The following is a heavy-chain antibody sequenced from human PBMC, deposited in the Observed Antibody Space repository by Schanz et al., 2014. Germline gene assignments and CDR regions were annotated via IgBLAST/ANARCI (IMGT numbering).Heavy chain of an antibody. CDR2: IDWTGGNT. Sequence: DVQLAESGGGLVQPGGSLRLSCAASGFTLSSYALSWVRQSPGKGLEWVSGIDWTGGNTAYADSVKGRFTISRDNAKNSLYLEMTSLRGEDTAVYYCARENLNWEAFDIWGQGTLVTVSS. CDR1: GFTLSSYA. J-gene: IGHJ4*02. D-gene: IGHD7-27*01. V-gene: IGHV3-20*04. CDR3: ARENLNWEAFDI.